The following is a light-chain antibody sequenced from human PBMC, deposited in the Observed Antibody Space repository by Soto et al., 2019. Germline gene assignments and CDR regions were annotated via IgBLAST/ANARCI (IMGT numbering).Light chain of an antibody. CDR2: LEGNGNY. V-gene: IGLV4-60*02. Sequence: QSVLTQSSSASASLGSSVKLTCTLSSGHSTYIIAWHQQQPGKAPRYLMKLEGNGNYNKGSGVPDRFSGSSSGADRYLTISNLQFEDEADYYCETWDSNTRAVFGGGTQLTVL. J-gene: IGLJ7*01. CDR3: ETWDSNTRAV. CDR1: SGHSTYI.